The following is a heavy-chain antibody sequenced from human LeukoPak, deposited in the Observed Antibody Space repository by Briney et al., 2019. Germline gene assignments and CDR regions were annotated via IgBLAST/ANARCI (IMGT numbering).Heavy chain of an antibody. V-gene: IGHV4-34*01. Sequence: KPGGSLRLSCAASGFTFSSYAMSWIRQPPGKGLEWIGEINHSGSTNYNPSLKSRVTISVDTSKNQFSLKLSSVTAADTAVYYCARADYGSGNFDYWGQGTLVTVSS. CDR3: ARADYGSGNFDY. CDR2: INHSGST. D-gene: IGHD3-10*01. J-gene: IGHJ4*02. CDR1: GFTFSSYA.